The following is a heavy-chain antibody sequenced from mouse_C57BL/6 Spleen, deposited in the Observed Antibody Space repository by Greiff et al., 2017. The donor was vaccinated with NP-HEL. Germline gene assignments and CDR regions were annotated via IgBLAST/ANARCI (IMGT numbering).Heavy chain of an antibody. CDR2: ISYDGSN. J-gene: IGHJ4*01. D-gene: IGHD2-3*01. CDR3: AREDGYHAMDY. Sequence: EVKLLESGPGLVKPSQSLSLTCSVTGYSITSGYYWNWIRQFPGNKLEWMGYISYDGSNNYNPSLKNRISITRDTSKNQFFLKLNSVTTEDTATYYCAREDGYHAMDYWGQGTSVTVSS. CDR1: GYSITSGYY. V-gene: IGHV3-6*01.